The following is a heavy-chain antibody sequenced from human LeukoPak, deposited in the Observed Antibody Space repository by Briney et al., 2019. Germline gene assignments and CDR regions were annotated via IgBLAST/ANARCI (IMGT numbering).Heavy chain of an antibody. V-gene: IGHV4-4*07. D-gene: IGHD3-22*01. CDR1: GGSISSSH. CDR2: LHISGTT. CDR3: ARVGYYDSSGNNWFDP. Sequence: SETLSLTCTVSGGSISSSHWSWIRQPAGKGLEWIGRLHISGTTNYNPSLKSRVTMSVDTSKNQFSLKLSSVTAADTAVYYCARVGYYDSSGNNWFDPWGQGTLVTVSS. J-gene: IGHJ5*02.